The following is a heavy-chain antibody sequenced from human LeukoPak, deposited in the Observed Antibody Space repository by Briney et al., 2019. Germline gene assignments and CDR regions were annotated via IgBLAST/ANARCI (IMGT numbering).Heavy chain of an antibody. J-gene: IGHJ4*02. V-gene: IGHV3-33*01. CDR3: ARAAYDSSGYLTL. CDR2: IWYDGSNK. D-gene: IGHD3-22*01. CDR1: GFTFSSYG. Sequence: GGSLRLSCAASGFTFSSYGMHWVRQAPGKGLEWVVVIWYDGSNKYYADSVKGRFTISRDNSKNTLYLQMNSLRVEDTAVYYCARAAYDSSGYLTLWGQGTLVTVSS.